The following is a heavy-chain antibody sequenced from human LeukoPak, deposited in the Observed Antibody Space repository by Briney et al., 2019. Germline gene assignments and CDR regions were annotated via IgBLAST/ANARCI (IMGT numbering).Heavy chain of an antibody. V-gene: IGHV4-61*08. D-gene: IGHD1-26*01. J-gene: IGHJ4*02. CDR1: GGSISSGGYY. CDR2: IYYSGST. Sequence: SETLSLTCTVSGGSISSGGYYWSWIRLHPGKGLEWIGYIYYSGSTNYNPSLKSRVTISVDTSKNQFSLKLSSVTAADTAVYYCARRWRGSYYDYWGQGTLVTVSS. CDR3: ARRWRGSYYDY.